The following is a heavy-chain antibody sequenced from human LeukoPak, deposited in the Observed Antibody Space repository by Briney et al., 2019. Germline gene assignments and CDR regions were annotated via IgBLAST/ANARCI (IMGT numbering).Heavy chain of an antibody. CDR2: ISSSSSYI. D-gene: IGHD1-26*01. V-gene: IGHV3-21*01. CDR1: GFTFSSYS. CDR3: ARDEVGATTEFDY. Sequence: GGSLRLSCAASGFTFSSYSMNWVRQAPGKGLEWVSSISSSSSYIYYADSVKGRFTISRDNAKSSLYLQMNSLRDEDTAVYYCARDEVGATTEFDYWGQGTLVTVSS. J-gene: IGHJ4*02.